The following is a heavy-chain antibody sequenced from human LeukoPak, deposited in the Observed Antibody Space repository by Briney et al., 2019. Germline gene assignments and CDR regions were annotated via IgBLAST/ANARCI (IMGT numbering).Heavy chain of an antibody. CDR3: AKSAEGSSWRYYFDY. V-gene: IGHV3-23*01. J-gene: IGHJ4*02. CDR2: ISGSGGST. Sequence: TGGSLRLSCAASGFTFSSYAMSWVRQAPGKGLEWVSVISGSGGSTYYADSVKGRFTISRDNSKNTLYLQMNSLRAEDTAVYYCAKSAEGSSWRYYFDYWGQGTLVTVSS. D-gene: IGHD6-13*01. CDR1: GFTFSSYA.